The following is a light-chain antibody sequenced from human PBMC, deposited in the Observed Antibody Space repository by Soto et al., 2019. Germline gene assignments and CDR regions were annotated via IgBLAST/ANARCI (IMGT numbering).Light chain of an antibody. V-gene: IGKV1-12*01. CDR1: QGVGGW. J-gene: IGKJ3*01. CDR3: QQTHSLPLS. Sequence: IQMTQSPSSVSASVGDRVTMTCRASQGVGGWLAWYQQKPGKVPKLLIYATSSLHSGVPSRFSGSRSGTDFTLSISSLQHEDFATYYCQQTHSLPLSFGPGTKVD. CDR2: ATS.